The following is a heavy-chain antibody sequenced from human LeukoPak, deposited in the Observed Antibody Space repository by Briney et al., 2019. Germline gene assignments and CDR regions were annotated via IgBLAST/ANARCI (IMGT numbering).Heavy chain of an antibody. CDR1: GGSISSHY. D-gene: IGHD4-17*01. J-gene: IGHJ4*02. Sequence: SETLSLTCSVSGGSISSHYWSWIRQTPGKGLEWVGYFYYSGSTNYSPSLKSRVTISIDTSKNQFSLKLRSVTAADTAVYYCARASGGYGDPFDYWGQGTLVTVSS. CDR2: FYYSGST. CDR3: ARASGGYGDPFDY. V-gene: IGHV4-59*11.